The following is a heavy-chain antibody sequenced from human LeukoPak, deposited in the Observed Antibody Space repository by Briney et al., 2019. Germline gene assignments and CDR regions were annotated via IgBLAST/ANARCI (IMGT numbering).Heavy chain of an antibody. CDR1: GGSISSYY. CDR3: ARGGNYGDYDSYFDY. Sequence: SETLSLTCTVSGGSISSYYWSWIRQPPGKGLEWIGYIYYSGSTNYNPSLRSRVTISVDTSKNQFSLKLSSVTAADTAVYYCARGGNYGDYDSYFDYWGQGTLVTVSS. J-gene: IGHJ4*02. D-gene: IGHD4-17*01. V-gene: IGHV4-59*08. CDR2: IYYSGST.